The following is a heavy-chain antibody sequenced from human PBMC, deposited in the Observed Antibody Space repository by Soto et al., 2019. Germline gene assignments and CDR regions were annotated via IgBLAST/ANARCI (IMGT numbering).Heavy chain of an antibody. D-gene: IGHD3-22*01. CDR3: AVDNLDY. J-gene: IGHJ4*02. CDR1: GFTFSSYG. V-gene: IGHV3-30*03. Sequence: GGSLRLSCAASGFTFSSYGMHWVRQAPGKGLEWVAVISYDGSNKYYADSVKGRFTISRDNSKNTLYLQMNSLRAEDTAVYYCAVDNLDYWAQGTMVTVSS. CDR2: ISYDGSNK.